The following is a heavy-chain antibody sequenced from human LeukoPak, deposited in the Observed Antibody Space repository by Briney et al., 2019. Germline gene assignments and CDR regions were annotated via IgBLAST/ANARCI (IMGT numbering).Heavy chain of an antibody. V-gene: IGHV4-59*01. Sequence: SETLSLTCTVSGGSISSYYWSWIRQPPGKGLEWIGYIYYSGSTNYNPSLKSRVTISVDTFKNQFSLKLSSETAADTAVYYCARGAGYSSSFFDYWGQGTLVTVSS. CDR1: GGSISSYY. CDR2: IYYSGST. J-gene: IGHJ4*02. D-gene: IGHD6-13*01. CDR3: ARGAGYSSSFFDY.